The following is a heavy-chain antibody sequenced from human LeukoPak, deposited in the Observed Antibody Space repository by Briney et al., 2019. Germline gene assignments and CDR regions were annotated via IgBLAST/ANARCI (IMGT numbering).Heavy chain of an antibody. D-gene: IGHD6-19*01. V-gene: IGHV3-66*01. CDR1: GFTVSSNY. CDR3: ARGSYSSGWYGLGY. CDR2: IYSGGST. Sequence: GGSLRLSCAASGFTVSSNYMSWVRQAPGKGLEWVSVIYSGGSTYYADSVKGRFTISRDNSKNTLYLQMNSLRAGDTAVYYCARGSYSSGWYGLGYWGQGTLVTVSS. J-gene: IGHJ4*02.